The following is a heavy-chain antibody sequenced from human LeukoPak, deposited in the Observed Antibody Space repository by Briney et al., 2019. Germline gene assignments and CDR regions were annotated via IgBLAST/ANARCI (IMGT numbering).Heavy chain of an antibody. V-gene: IGHV3-15*01. Sequence: GGSLRLSCAASGITFSNAWMSWVRQAPGKGLEWVGRIKSKTDGGTTDYAAPVKGRFTISRDDSKNTLYLQMNSLKTEDTAVYYCTTMYCVGDCQVPYYMDVWGKGTTVTVSS. CDR3: TTMYCVGDCQVPYYMDV. D-gene: IGHD2-21*01. CDR2: IKSKTDGGTT. CDR1: GITFSNAW. J-gene: IGHJ6*03.